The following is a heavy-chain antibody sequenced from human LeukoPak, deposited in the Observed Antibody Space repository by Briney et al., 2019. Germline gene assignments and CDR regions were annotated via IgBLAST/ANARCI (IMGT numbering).Heavy chain of an antibody. V-gene: IGHV1-69*13. CDR2: IIPIFGTA. J-gene: IGHJ6*02. CDR3: ARGGFGELLTNYYYYYGMDV. D-gene: IGHD3-10*01. Sequence: ASVKVSCKASGGTLSSYAISWVRQAPGQGLEWMGGIIPIFGTASYAQKFQGRVTITADESTSTAYMELSSLRSEDTAVYYCARGGFGELLTNYYYYYGMDVWGQGTTVTVSS. CDR1: GGTLSSYA.